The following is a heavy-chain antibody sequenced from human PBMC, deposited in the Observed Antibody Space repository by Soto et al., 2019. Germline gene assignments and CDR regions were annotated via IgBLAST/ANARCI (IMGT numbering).Heavy chain of an antibody. Sequence: GGSLRLSCAASGFTLSSYEMNWVRQAPGKGLEWVSYISSRGDIIQYADSVKGRFTISRDDAKNSLYLQMNSLRVEDTAVYYCARERGVPPPRDMDPWGQGTLVTVSS. CDR2: ISSRGDII. CDR1: GFTLSSYE. CDR3: ARERGVPPPRDMDP. V-gene: IGHV3-48*03. D-gene: IGHD2-8*01. J-gene: IGHJ5*02.